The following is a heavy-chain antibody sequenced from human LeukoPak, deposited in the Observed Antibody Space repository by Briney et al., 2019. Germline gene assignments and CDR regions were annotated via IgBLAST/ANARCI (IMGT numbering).Heavy chain of an antibody. CDR1: GFTFSSYA. Sequence: GGSLRLSCAASGFTFSSYAMSWVRQALGKGLEWVSAISGSGGSKYYADSVKGRFTISRDNSKNTLYLQMNSLRAEDTAVYYCAKGVKIFGVVITLDYWGQGTLVTVSS. CDR2: ISGSGGSK. D-gene: IGHD3-3*01. J-gene: IGHJ4*02. CDR3: AKGVKIFGVVITLDY. V-gene: IGHV3-23*01.